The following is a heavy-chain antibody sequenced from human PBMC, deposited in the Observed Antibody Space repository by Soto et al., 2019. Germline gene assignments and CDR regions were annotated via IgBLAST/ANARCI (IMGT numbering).Heavy chain of an antibody. V-gene: IGHV3-21*01. CDR2: ISSSSSYI. J-gene: IGHJ6*02. CDR1: GFTFSSYS. D-gene: IGHD2-2*01. Sequence: EVQLVESGGGLVKPGGSLRLSCAASGFTFSSYSMNWVRQAPGKGLEWVSSISSSSSYIYYADSVKGRFTISRDNAKNSLYLQMNSLRAEDTAVYYCAGLDIVVVPAGPDYYGMDVWGQGTTVTVSS. CDR3: AGLDIVVVPAGPDYYGMDV.